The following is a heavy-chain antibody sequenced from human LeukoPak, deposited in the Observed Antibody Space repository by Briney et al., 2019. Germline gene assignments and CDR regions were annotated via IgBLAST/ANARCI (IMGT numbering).Heavy chain of an antibody. Sequence: GGSLRLSCAASGFTFSSYSMNWVRQAPGKGLEWVSYINSSSSTIYYADSVKGRFTISRDNAKNSLYLQMNSLRAEDTAVYYCARQFGYDILTGYYMGGGSPPRQIDYWGQGTLVTVSS. D-gene: IGHD3-9*01. CDR1: GFTFSSYS. CDR2: INSSSSTI. J-gene: IGHJ4*02. V-gene: IGHV3-48*04. CDR3: ARQFGYDILTGYYMGGGSPPRQIDY.